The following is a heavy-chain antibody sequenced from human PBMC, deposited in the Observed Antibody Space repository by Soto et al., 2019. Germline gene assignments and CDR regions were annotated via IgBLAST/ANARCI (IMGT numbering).Heavy chain of an antibody. D-gene: IGHD3-16*01. CDR2: IFHSGST. V-gene: IGHV4-4*02. Sequence: QVQLQESGPGLVKPSGTLSLTCAVSGGSISISNWWSWVRQSPGKGLEWIGEIFHSGSTNYSPSLSSRGTISMDKSRNQFSLRLSSVTAADTGVYYCAKEGGGQKVRDSFHHWGQGILVTVSS. CDR1: GGSISISNW. J-gene: IGHJ1*01. CDR3: AKEGGGQKVRDSFHH.